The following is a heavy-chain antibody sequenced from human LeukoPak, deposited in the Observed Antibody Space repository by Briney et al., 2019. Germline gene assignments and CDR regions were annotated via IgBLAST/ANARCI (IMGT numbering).Heavy chain of an antibody. CDR3: ARFSGSGWDY. CDR2: ISSSGSTI. V-gene: IGHV3-48*03. D-gene: IGHD3-10*01. Sequence: GGSLRLSCAASGFTFSNYALNWVRQAPGKGLEWVSYISSSGSTIYYADSVKGRFTISRDNAKNSLYLQMNSLRAEDTAVYYCARFSGSGWDYWGQGTLVTVSS. J-gene: IGHJ4*02. CDR1: GFTFSNYA.